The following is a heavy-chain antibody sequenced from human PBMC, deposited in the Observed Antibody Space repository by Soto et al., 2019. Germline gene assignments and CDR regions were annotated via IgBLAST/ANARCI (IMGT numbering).Heavy chain of an antibody. D-gene: IGHD3-10*01. CDR1: GFTFSNAW. V-gene: IGHV3-15*07. CDR3: TTDSGSGSYYNQDAFDI. CDR2: IKSKTDGGTT. J-gene: IGHJ3*02. Sequence: GGSLRLSCAASGFTFSNAWMNWVRQAPGKGLEWVGRIKSKTDGGTTDYAAPVKGRFTISRDDSKNTLYLQMNSLKTEDTAVYYCTTDSGSGSYYNQDAFDIWGQGTMVTVSS.